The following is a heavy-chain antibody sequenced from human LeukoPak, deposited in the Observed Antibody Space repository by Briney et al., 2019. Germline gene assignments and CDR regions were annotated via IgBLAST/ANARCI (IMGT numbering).Heavy chain of an antibody. Sequence: GGSLRLSCAASGFTFSSYTMNWVRQAPGKGLEWVSSFSRSGPYIYYADSVKGRFTISRDNAKNSLYLQMNSLRAEDTAVYYCARRYCSSTSCTLDNWGQGTLITVSS. CDR3: ARRYCSSTSCTLDN. J-gene: IGHJ4*02. CDR2: FSRSGPYI. CDR1: GFTFSSYT. D-gene: IGHD2-2*01. V-gene: IGHV3-21*01.